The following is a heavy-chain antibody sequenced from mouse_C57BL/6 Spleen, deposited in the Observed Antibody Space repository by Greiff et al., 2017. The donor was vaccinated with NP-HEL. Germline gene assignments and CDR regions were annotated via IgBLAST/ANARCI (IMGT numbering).Heavy chain of an antibody. CDR2: IDPETGGT. J-gene: IGHJ1*03. D-gene: IGHD1-1*01. CDR1: GYTFTDYE. V-gene: IGHV1-15*01. CDR3: TRERTTVVATRYFDV. Sequence: QVQLQQSGAELVRPGASVTLSCKASGYTFTDYEMHWVKQTPVHGLEWIGAIDPETGGTAYNQKFKGKAILTADKSSSTAYMELRSLTSEDSAVYYCTRERTTVVATRYFDVWGTGTTVTVSS.